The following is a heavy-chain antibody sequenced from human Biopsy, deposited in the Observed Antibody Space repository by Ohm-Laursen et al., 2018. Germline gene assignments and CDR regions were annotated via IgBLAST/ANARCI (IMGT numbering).Heavy chain of an antibody. J-gene: IGHJ6*02. CDR2: ITTRGGGT. Sequence: GASVKASCKVSVFSFSRYAMHWVRQAPGRGLGWMGNITTRGGGTIETQKFQDRLTMTRDTSTSTIHMELKILKSEATAVYYLAIFEGYSDDNLDYEHYGLDVWGQGTTVTVSS. CDR1: VFSFSRYA. D-gene: IGHD1-26*01. V-gene: IGHV1-46*01. CDR3: AIFEGYSDDNLDYEHYGLDV.